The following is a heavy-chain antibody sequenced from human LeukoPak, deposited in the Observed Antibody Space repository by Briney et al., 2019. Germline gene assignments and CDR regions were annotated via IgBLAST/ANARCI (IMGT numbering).Heavy chain of an antibody. J-gene: IGHJ4*02. Sequence: SETLSLTCAVYGGSSSGYYWSWIRQPPGKGLEWIGEINHSGSTNYNPSLKSRVTISVDTSKNQFSLKLSSVTAADTAVYYCARGGLGDTMDLDYWGQGTLVTVSS. D-gene: IGHD3-10*01. CDR3: ARGGLGDTMDLDY. CDR1: GGSSSGYY. CDR2: INHSGST. V-gene: IGHV4-34*01.